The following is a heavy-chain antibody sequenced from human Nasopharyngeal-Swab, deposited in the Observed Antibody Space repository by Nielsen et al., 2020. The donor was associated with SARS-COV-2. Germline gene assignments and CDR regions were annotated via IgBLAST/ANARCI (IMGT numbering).Heavy chain of an antibody. CDR1: GFTFGDYA. Sequence: GESLKISCTASGFTFGDYAMSWVRQAPGKGLEWVSAISGSGGSTYYADSVKGRFTISRDNSKNTLYLQMNSLRAEDTAVYYCAKVPSGWYSALWYWGQGTLVTVSS. CDR2: ISGSGGST. J-gene: IGHJ4*02. V-gene: IGHV3-23*01. CDR3: AKVPSGWYSALWY. D-gene: IGHD6-19*01.